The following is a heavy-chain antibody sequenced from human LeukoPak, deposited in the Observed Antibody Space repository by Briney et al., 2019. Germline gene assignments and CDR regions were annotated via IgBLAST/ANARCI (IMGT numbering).Heavy chain of an antibody. Sequence: SETLSLTCTVSGASISSGGYYWSWIRQQPGKGLEWIGYSHYSGTSYYSTSLKSRIAISIDTSKNQFSLKLSSVTAADTAVYYCARDGPTSVLWGQGTRVTVSS. J-gene: IGHJ4*02. CDR1: GASISSGGYY. CDR2: SHYSGTS. CDR3: ARDGPTSVL. D-gene: IGHD1-1*01. V-gene: IGHV4-31*03.